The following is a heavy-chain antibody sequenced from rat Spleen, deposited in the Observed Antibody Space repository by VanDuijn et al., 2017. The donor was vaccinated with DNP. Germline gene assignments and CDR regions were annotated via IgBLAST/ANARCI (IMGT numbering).Heavy chain of an antibody. CDR3: STLITIPAGYNWFAY. CDR1: GFTFSDYN. D-gene: IGHD1-2*01. V-gene: IGHV5-7*01. J-gene: IGHJ3*01. CDR2: ISYDGSST. Sequence: EVQLVESGGGFVQPGRSLKLSCVGSGFTFSDYNMAWVRQAPKKGLEWVATISYDGSSTYYRDSVKGRFTISRDNAEPTLYLQMDSLRPEDTATYYCSTLITIPAGYNWFAYWGQGTLVTVSS.